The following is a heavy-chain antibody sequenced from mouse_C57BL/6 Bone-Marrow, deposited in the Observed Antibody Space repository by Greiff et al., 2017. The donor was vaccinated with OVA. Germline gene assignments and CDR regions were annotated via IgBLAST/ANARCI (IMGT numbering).Heavy chain of an antibody. V-gene: IGHV1-39*01. CDR2: INPNYGTT. CDR3: ASTRAYYGSSYWYFDV. CDR1: GYSFTDYN. J-gene: IGHJ1*03. D-gene: IGHD1-1*01. Sequence: EVQLQQSGPELVKPGASVKISCKASGYSFTDYNMNWVKQSNGKSLEWIGVINPNYGTTSYNQKFKGKATLTVDQSSSTAYMQLNSLTSEDSAFYYCASTRAYYGSSYWYFDVWGTGTTVTVSS.